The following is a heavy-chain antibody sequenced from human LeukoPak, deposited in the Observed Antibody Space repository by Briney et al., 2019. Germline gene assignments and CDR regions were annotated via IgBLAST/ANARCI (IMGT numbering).Heavy chain of an antibody. V-gene: IGHV3-23*01. Sequence: PGGSLRLSGAASGFTFSSYGMNWVRQAPGKGLEWVSGIRASGGVTQYADSVKGRFTISRDNSKNTVYLQTNSLRAEDTAVYFCAKDEAVAGIRNDHWGQGTLVTVSS. CDR3: AKDEAVAGIRNDH. D-gene: IGHD6-19*01. J-gene: IGHJ4*02. CDR2: IRASGGVT. CDR1: GFTFSSYG.